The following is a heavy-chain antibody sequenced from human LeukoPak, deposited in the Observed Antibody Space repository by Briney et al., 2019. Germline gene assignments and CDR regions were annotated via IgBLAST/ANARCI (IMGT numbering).Heavy chain of an antibody. V-gene: IGHV3-30*18. CDR2: ISYDGSNK. CDR3: AKDPGDIVVVGLPDY. D-gene: IGHD2-15*01. CDR1: GFTFSSYG. Sequence: PGGSLRLSCAASGFTFSSYGMHWVRQAPGKGLEWVAVISYDGSNKYYADSVKGRFTISRDNSKNTLYLQMNSLRAEDTAVYYCAKDPGDIVVVGLPDYWGQGTLVTVSS. J-gene: IGHJ4*02.